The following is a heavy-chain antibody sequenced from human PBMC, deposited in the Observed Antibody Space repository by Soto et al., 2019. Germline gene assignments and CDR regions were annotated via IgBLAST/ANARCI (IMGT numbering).Heavy chain of an antibody. Sequence: PSQTLSLTCAISGDSVSSNSAAWNWIRQSPSRGLEWLGRTYYRSKWYNDYAVSVKSRITINPDTSKNQFSLQLNSVTPEDTAVYYCARVSPDYYDSSGYVNWFDPWGQGTLVTVSS. J-gene: IGHJ5*02. CDR1: GDSVSSNSAA. CDR3: ARVSPDYYDSSGYVNWFDP. V-gene: IGHV6-1*01. D-gene: IGHD3-22*01. CDR2: TYYRSKWYN.